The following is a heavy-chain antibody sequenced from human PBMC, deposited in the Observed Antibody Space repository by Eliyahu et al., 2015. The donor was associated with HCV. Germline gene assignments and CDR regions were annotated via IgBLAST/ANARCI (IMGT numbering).Heavy chain of an antibody. Sequence: QVQLQESGPGLVRPSQTLSLTCTVSRGSXISDGHYWSWIRQPARPGLDRIGYIYHNGNTYYNPSLESRVTISVDTSKNQFSLQLSSVTAADTAVYYCARFENVRVIAFEYWGQGTLVTVSS. J-gene: IGHJ4*02. D-gene: IGHD2-21*01. CDR3: ARFENVRVIAFEY. CDR2: IYHNGNT. CDR1: RGSXISDGHY. V-gene: IGHV4-31*03.